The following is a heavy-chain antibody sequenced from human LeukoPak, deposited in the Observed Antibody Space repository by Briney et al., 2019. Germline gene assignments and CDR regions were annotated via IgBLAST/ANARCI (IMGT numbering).Heavy chain of an antibody. CDR3: ARDLMSWDFWSGYYHHNYFDY. D-gene: IGHD3-3*01. V-gene: IGHV1-8*01. CDR2: MKPDTGNT. J-gene: IGHJ4*02. CDR1: GYTFTSYD. Sequence: GASVKVSCKTSGYTFTSYDINWVRQATGQGLEWMGWMKPDTGNTHYAQKFQGRVTMTRDTSIDTAYMELTSLTSEDTAVYYCARDLMSWDFWSGYYHHNYFDYWGQGTLVTVSS.